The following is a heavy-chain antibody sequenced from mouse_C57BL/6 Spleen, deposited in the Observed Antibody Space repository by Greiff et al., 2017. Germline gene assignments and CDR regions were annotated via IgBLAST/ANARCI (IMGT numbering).Heavy chain of an antibody. D-gene: IGHD2-5*01. CDR3: ARGNSNYLLFAY. V-gene: IGHV1-42*01. J-gene: IGHJ3*01. Sequence: VQLQQSGPELVKPGASVKISCKASGYSFTGYYMNWVKQSPEKSLEWIGEINPSTGGTTYNQKFKATATLTVDKSSSTAYMQLKSLTSEDSAVYYCARGNSNYLLFAYWGQGTLVTVSA. CDR1: GYSFTGYY. CDR2: INPSTGGT.